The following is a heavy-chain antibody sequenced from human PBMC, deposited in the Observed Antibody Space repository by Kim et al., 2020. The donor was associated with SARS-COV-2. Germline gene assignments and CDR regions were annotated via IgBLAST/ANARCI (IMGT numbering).Heavy chain of an antibody. J-gene: IGHJ2*01. CDR2: IFHGGGT. V-gene: IGHV4-4*02. D-gene: IGHD4-17*01. CDR1: GGAITSSNW. CDR3: ARQPLTPVAKDYYFDL. Sequence: SETLSLTCAVSGGAITSSNWWSWVRQPPGKGLEWIGEIFHGGGTNYNPSLRGRVTISVDESKNQFSLPLTSVAAADTAVYFCARQPLTPVAKDYYFDLWGRGTLVTVSS.